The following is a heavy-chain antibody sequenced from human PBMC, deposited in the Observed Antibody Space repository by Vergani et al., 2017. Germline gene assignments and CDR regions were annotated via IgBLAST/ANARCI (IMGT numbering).Heavy chain of an antibody. Sequence: QVQLQESGPGLVKPSETLSLTCTVSGGSISSYYWSWIRQPPGKGLEWIGYIYYSGSTNYNPSLKSRVTISVDTSKNQFSLKLSSVTAADTAVYYCARGLVAGTIDYLGQGTLVTVSS. D-gene: IGHD6-19*01. CDR3: ARGLVAGTIDY. V-gene: IGHV4-59*01. CDR1: GGSISSYY. J-gene: IGHJ4*02. CDR2: IYYSGST.